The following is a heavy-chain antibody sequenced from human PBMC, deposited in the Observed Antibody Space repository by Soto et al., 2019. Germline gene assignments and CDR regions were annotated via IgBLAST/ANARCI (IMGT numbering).Heavy chain of an antibody. V-gene: IGHV1-2*04. CDR3: ARGCSSTSCYGVGGDY. CDR2: INPNSGGT. CDR1: GYTFTGYY. D-gene: IGHD2-2*01. J-gene: IGHJ4*02. Sequence: ASVKVSCKASGYTFTGYYMHWVRQAPGQGLEWMGWINPNSGGTNYAQKFQGWVTMTRDTSISTAYMELSRLRSDDTAVYYCARGCSSTSCYGVGGDYWGQGTLVTVSS.